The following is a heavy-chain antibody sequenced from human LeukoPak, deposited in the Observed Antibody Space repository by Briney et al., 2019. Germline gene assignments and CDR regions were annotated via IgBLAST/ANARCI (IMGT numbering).Heavy chain of an antibody. J-gene: IGHJ5*02. CDR3: ARGPLLRFLEWYPSWFDP. D-gene: IGHD3-3*01. CDR1: GGSISSDY. V-gene: IGHV4-59*01. CDR2: IYYSGST. Sequence: SETLSLTCTVSGGSISSDYWSWIRQPPGKGLEWIGYIYYSGSTNYNPSLKSRVTISVDTSKNQFSLKLSSVTAADTAVYYCARGPLLRFLEWYPSWFDPWGQGTLVTVSS.